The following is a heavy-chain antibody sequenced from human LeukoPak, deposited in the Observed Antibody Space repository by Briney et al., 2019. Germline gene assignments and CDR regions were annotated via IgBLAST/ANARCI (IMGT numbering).Heavy chain of an antibody. CDR2: IYYSGNT. CDR3: ARNQAVAANRGAFDI. D-gene: IGHD6-19*01. Sequence: PPDTLCLTCAVSGYSISSNNWWAWIRQPPGKGLEWIGYIYYSGNTYYNPYNPSLTSRVTMSVDTSKNQFSLKLDSVTEIDTAMYYCARNQAVAANRGAFDIWGQGTMVTVSS. J-gene: IGHJ3*02. CDR1: GYSISSNNW. V-gene: IGHV4-28*01.